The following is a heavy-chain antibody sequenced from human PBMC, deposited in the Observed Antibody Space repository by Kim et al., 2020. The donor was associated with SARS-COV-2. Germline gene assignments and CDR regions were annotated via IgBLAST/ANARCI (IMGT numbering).Heavy chain of an antibody. D-gene: IGHD5-12*01. Sequence: YYNPSLKSRVTISVDTSKNQFSLKLSSVTAADTAVYYCARWMATIGRFDYWGQGTLVTVSS. J-gene: IGHJ4*02. CDR3: ARWMATIGRFDY. V-gene: IGHV4-31*02.